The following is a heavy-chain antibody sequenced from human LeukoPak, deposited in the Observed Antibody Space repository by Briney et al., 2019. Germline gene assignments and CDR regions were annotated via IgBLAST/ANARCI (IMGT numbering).Heavy chain of an antibody. V-gene: IGHV7-4-1*02. Sequence: ASVKVSCKASGYIFNSQGMNWVRQAPGQGLEWMGWINTDSGKATYAQGFTGRFVFSLDSSVSTVYLQVSDLMPEDTAKYYCAREILRFDIWGQGTTVTVSS. CDR2: INTDSGKA. CDR1: GYIFNSQG. CDR3: AREILRFDI. J-gene: IGHJ3*02.